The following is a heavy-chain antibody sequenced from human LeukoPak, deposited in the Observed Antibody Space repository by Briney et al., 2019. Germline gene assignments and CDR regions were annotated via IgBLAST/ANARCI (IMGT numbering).Heavy chain of an antibody. Sequence: GGSLRLSCAVSGITLSNYGMSWVRQAPGKGLEWVAVIWYDGSNKYYADSVKGRFTILRDNTKNTLYLQMNSLRAEDTAVYYCASAIAAAGTADYYYYSMDVWGQGTTVTVSS. CDR3: ASAIAAAGTADYYYYSMDV. V-gene: IGHV3-33*08. CDR2: IWYDGSNK. J-gene: IGHJ6*02. D-gene: IGHD6-13*01. CDR1: GITLSNYG.